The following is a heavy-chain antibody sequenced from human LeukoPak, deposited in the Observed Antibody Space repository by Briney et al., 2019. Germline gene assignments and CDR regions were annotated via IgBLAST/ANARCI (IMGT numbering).Heavy chain of an antibody. J-gene: IGHJ4*02. CDR3: ARDPNWNYGPYDY. V-gene: IGHV3-7*01. D-gene: IGHD1-7*01. Sequence: GGSLRLSCAPSGFTFSTFWMSWVRQAPGKGLEWVANIKHDGSEKYYVGSVKGRFTISRDNAKNSLFLQMNSLRAEDTAVYYCARDPNWNYGPYDYWGQGTLVTVSS. CDR2: IKHDGSEK. CDR1: GFTFSTFW.